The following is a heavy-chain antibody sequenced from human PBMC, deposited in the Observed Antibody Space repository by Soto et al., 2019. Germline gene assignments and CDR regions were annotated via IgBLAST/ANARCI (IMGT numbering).Heavy chain of an antibody. D-gene: IGHD7-27*01. V-gene: IGHV4-59*08. CDR1: GGSFSGYY. J-gene: IGHJ4*02. Sequence: SETLSLTCAVYGGSFSGYYWSWIRQPPGKGLEWIGYIYYSGSTNYNPSLKSRVTISVDTSKNQFSLKLSSVTAADTAVYYCARRWGRTFDYWGQGTLVTVSS. CDR3: ARRWGRTFDY. CDR2: IYYSGST.